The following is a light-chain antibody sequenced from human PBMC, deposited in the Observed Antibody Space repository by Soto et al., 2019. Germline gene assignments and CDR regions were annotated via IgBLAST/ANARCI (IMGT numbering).Light chain of an antibody. CDR3: AAWDDSLSGPV. Sequence: QSVLMQPPSVSGAPGQTVTIPCSGSTSNIGSHSVNWYKQLPGSAPKVVILSNDERPSGVPDRISGSKSGTSASLAISGLRSEDEADYYCAAWDDSLSGPVFGGGTKLTVL. CDR2: SND. J-gene: IGLJ2*01. CDR1: TSNIGSHS. V-gene: IGLV1-47*02.